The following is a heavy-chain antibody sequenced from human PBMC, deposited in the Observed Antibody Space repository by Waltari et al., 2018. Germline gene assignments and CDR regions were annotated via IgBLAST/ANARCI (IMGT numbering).Heavy chain of an antibody. D-gene: IGHD2-2*01. V-gene: IGHV1-69*01. J-gene: IGHJ6*03. CDR2: IIPIFGTA. CDR3: ARDPPYCSSTSCYYYYYYMDV. Sequence: QVQLVQSGAEVKEPGSSVKVYCTAPGPTLTSYSIRLVRPAPWPGLGWMGGIIPIFGTANYAQKFQGRVTITADESTSTAYMELSSLRSEDTAVYYCARDPPYCSSTSCYYYYYYMDVWGKGTTVTVSS. CDR1: GPTLTSYS.